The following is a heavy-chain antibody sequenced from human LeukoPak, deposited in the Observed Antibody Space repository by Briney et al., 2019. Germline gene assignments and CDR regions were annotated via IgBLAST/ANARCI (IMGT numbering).Heavy chain of an antibody. CDR3: ARDRRYCSGGSCYFDYFFDY. V-gene: IGHV3-30-3*01. CDR2: ISYEGTIS. CDR1: GFTFNSYA. Sequence: GGSLRLSCAASGFTFNSYAVHWVRQAPGKGLEWVAVISYEGTISFYAASVKGRFTISKDNSKDTLYLQMNSLRAEDTALYFCARDRRYCSGGSCYFDYFFDYWGQGTLVTVSS. D-gene: IGHD2-15*01. J-gene: IGHJ4*02.